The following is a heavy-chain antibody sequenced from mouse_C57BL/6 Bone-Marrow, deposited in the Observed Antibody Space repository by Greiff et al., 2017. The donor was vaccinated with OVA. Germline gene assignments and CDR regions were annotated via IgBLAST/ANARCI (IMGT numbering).Heavy chain of an antibody. CDR1: GFTFSDYG. V-gene: IGHV5-15*01. J-gene: IGHJ3*01. Sequence: EVMLVESGGGLVQPGGSLKLSCAASGFTFSDYGMAWVRQAPRKGPEWVAFISNLAYSIYYADTVTGRFTISRENAKNTLYLEMSSLRSEDTAMYYCARHEGSWFAYWGQGTLVTVSA. CDR2: ISNLAYSI. CDR3: ARHEGSWFAY.